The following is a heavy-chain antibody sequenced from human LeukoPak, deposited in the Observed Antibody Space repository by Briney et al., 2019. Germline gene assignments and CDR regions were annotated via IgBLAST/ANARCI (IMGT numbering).Heavy chain of an antibody. V-gene: IGHV4-34*01. CDR3: ARVWGGDCYSFCYYYMDV. D-gene: IGHD2-21*02. CDR1: GASFSGYY. CDR2: IHHSGST. J-gene: IGHJ6*03. Sequence: GASFSGYYWSWIRQPPGKGLEWIGEIHHSGSTNYNPSLKSRVTISVDTSKNQFSLKLSSVTAADTAVYYCARVWGGDCYSFCYYYMDVWGKGTTVTVSS.